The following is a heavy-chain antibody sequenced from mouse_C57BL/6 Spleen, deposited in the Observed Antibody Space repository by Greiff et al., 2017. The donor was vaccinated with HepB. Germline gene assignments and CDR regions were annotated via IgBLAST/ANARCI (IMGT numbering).Heavy chain of an antibody. J-gene: IGHJ3*01. V-gene: IGHV5-4*01. CDR2: ISDGGSYT. Sequence: VQLKESGGGLVKPGGSLKLSCAASGFTFSSYAMSWVRQTPEKRLEWVATISDGGSYTYYPDNVKGRFTISRDNAKNNLYLQMSHLKSEDTAMYYCARVRGNYRFAYWGQGTLVTVSA. CDR3: ARVRGNYRFAY. CDR1: GFTFSSYA. D-gene: IGHD2-1*01.